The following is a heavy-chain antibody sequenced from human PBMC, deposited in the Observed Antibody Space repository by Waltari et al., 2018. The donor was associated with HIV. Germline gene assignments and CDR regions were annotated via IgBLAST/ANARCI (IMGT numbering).Heavy chain of an antibody. V-gene: IGHV3-33*01. CDR2: IYYDGSKK. CDR1: GFSFKNFA. Sequence: QVQLVESGGGVVQPGRSLRRSCAVSGFSFKNFAMNWVRQAPGKGLEWVGNIYYDGSKKFYGDSVRGRFTISRDNSKQILYLQMNSLRVEDTALYYCARDYNYAPDYWGQGTLVVVSS. J-gene: IGHJ4*02. CDR3: ARDYNYAPDY. D-gene: IGHD5-18*01.